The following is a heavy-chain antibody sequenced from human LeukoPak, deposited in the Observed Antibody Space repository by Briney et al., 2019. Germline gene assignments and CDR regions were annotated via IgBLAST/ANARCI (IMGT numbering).Heavy chain of an antibody. Sequence: PETLSLTCAVYGGSFSGYFWNWVRQPPGKGLEWIGEISLGGSSTYNPSLKSRVTISVDTSKTQFSLKMSSVTATDTAVYYCARRRKSNDNWGQGTLVTVSS. V-gene: IGHV4-34*01. CDR1: GGSFSGYF. CDR2: ISLGGSS. CDR3: ARRRKSNDN. D-gene: IGHD1-14*01. J-gene: IGHJ4*02.